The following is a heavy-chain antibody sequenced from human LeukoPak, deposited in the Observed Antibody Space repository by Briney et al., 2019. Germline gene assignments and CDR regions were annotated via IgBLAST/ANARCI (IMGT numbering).Heavy chain of an antibody. V-gene: IGHV4-59*08. CDR1: GGSISSYY. D-gene: IGHD6-19*01. CDR2: IYYSGST. J-gene: IGHJ6*02. Sequence: SETLSLTCTDSGGSISSYYWSWIRQPPGKGLEWIGYIYYSGSTNYNPSLKSRVTISVDTSKNQFSLKLSSVTAADTAVYYCASHFSSGAMHYGMDVWGQGTTVTVSS. CDR3: ASHFSSGAMHYGMDV.